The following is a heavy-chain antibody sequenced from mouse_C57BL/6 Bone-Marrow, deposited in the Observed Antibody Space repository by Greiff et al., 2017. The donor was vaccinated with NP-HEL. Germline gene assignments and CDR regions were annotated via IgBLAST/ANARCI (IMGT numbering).Heavy chain of an antibody. V-gene: IGHV5-6*01. CDR2: ISSGGSYT. J-gene: IGHJ2*01. CDR3: ARHADY. Sequence: VQLQQSGGDLVKPGGSLKLSCAASGFTFSSYGMSWVRQTPDKRLEWVATISSGGSYTYYPDSVKGRFTISRDDAKNTLYLQMSSLKAEDTARYYCARHADYWGQGTTLTVSS. CDR1: GFTFSSYG.